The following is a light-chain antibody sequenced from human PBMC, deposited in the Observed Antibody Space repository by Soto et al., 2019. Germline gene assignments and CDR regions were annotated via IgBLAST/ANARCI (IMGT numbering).Light chain of an antibody. V-gene: IGKV3-20*01. J-gene: IGKJ2*01. Sequence: EIVLTQSPGTLSLSPGERATLSCRASQSVSSSYLAWYQHKPGQAPRLLIYGASSRATGIPDRFSGSGSGTDFTLTISRLEPEDFAVYSCQQYGRTTNTFGQGTKLEIK. CDR1: QSVSSSY. CDR2: GAS. CDR3: QQYGRTTNT.